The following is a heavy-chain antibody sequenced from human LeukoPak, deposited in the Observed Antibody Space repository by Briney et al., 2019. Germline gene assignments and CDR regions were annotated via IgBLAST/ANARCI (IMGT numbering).Heavy chain of an antibody. Sequence: SETLSLTCAVYGGSFSGYYWSWIRQPPGKGLEWIGRIYTSGSTNYNPSLKSRVTISVDTSKNQFSLKLGSVTAADTAVYYCARGETSYGGNYFDYWGQGTLVTVSS. J-gene: IGHJ4*02. V-gene: IGHV4-59*10. CDR3: ARGETSYGGNYFDY. CDR2: IYTSGST. D-gene: IGHD4-23*01. CDR1: GGSFSGYY.